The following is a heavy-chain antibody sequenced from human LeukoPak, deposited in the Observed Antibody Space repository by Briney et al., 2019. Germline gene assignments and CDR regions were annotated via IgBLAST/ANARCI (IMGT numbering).Heavy chain of an antibody. CDR2: IKQDGSEK. Sequence: PGGSLRLSCAASGFTFSSYWMSWVRQAPGKGPEWVANIKQDGSEKYYVDSVKGRFTISRDNAKNSLYLQMNSLKTEDTAVYYCTTSSNDYWGQGTLVTVSS. CDR1: GFTFSSYW. D-gene: IGHD4-11*01. V-gene: IGHV3-7*03. CDR3: TTSSNDY. J-gene: IGHJ4*02.